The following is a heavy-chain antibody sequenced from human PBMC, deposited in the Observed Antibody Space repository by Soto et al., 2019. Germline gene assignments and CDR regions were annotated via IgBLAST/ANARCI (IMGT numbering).Heavy chain of an antibody. V-gene: IGHV4-31*03. Sequence: SETLSLTCTVSGGSISSGGYYWSWIRQHPGKGLEWIGYIYYSGSTYYNPSLKSRVTISVDTSKNQFSLKLSSVTAADTAVYYCARGVYLYYYDRSGDELFDYWGQATLVTVSS. CDR1: GGSISSGGYY. CDR3: ARGVYLYYYDRSGDELFDY. J-gene: IGHJ4*02. CDR2: IYYSGST. D-gene: IGHD3-22*01.